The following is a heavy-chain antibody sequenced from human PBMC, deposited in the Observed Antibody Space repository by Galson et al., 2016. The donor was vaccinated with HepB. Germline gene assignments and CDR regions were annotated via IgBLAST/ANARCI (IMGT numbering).Heavy chain of an antibody. V-gene: IGHV6-1*01. CDR1: GDSVSSDRVA. D-gene: IGHD5-18*01. CDR2: TYYRSKWHN. J-gene: IGHJ3*01. CDR3: ARWLHAEGGFDV. Sequence: CAISGDSVSSDRVAWGWVRQSPSRGLEWLGRTYYRSKWHNEFAESVRSRLTINPDTSKNLFSLQLTSVSPEDTGVYFCARWLHAEGGFDVWGPGTTVTVSS.